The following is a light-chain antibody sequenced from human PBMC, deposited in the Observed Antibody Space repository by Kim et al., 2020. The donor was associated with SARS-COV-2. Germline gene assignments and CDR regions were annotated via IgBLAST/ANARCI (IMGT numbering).Light chain of an antibody. CDR1: HLISYY. CDR3: GSRDSRGEGV. V-gene: IGLV3-19*01. Sequence: VALGQTVRIKCQGDHLISYYASWYQQKPGQAPVLVIYDKNSRPSGIPDRFSGSRSGNTASLTITGAQAEDEADYYCGSRDSRGEGVFGSGTKVTVL. CDR2: DKN. J-gene: IGLJ1*01.